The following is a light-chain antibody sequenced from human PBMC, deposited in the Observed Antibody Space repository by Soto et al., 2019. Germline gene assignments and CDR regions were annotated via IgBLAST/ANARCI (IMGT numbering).Light chain of an antibody. J-gene: IGKJ2*01. CDR3: QHYYSYPPT. V-gene: IGKV1-8*01. CDR2: AAS. CDR1: QGISSY. Sequence: AIRMTQSPSSFSASTGDRVTITCRASQGISSYLAWDQQKPGKAPKLLIYAASTLQSGVPSRFSGSGSGTDFTLTVRCLQSEDFATYYCQHYYSYPPTFGQGTKLEIK.